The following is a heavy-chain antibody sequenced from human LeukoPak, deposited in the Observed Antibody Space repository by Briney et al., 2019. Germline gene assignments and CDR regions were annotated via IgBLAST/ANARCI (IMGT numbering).Heavy chain of an antibody. V-gene: IGHV3-30*04. CDR2: ISYDGSNK. CDR1: GLTFSSYA. Sequence: GRSLRLSCAASGLTFSSYAMHWVRQAPGKGLEWVAVISYDGSNKYYADSVKGRFTISRDNSKNTLYLQMNSLRAEDTAVYYCAKDGATWGRFGELSLWGQGTLVTVSS. D-gene: IGHD3-10*01. CDR3: AKDGATWGRFGELSL. J-gene: IGHJ4*02.